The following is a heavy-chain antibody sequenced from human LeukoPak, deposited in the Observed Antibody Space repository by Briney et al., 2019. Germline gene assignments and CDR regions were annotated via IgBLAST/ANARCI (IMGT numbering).Heavy chain of an antibody. CDR3: ARGGRYCSVGSCPKYYYYYMGV. CDR2: INHSGST. Sequence: SETLSLTCAVYGGSFSGYYWSWIRQPPGKGLEWIGEINHSGSTNYNPSLKSRVTISVDTSKNQFSLKLSSVTAADTAVYYCARGGRYCSVGSCPKYYYYYMGVWGKGTTVTVSS. CDR1: GGSFSGYY. J-gene: IGHJ6*03. D-gene: IGHD2-15*01. V-gene: IGHV4-34*01.